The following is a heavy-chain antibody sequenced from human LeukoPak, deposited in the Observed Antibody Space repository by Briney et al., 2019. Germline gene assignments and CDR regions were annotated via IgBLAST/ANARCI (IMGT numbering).Heavy chain of an antibody. CDR3: ARERVYSYGLFDY. J-gene: IGHJ4*02. CDR1: GFTFSSYA. D-gene: IGHD5-18*01. V-gene: IGHV3-30-3*01. Sequence: PGRSLRLSCAASGFTFSSYAMHWVRQAPGKGLGWVAVISYDGSNRYYADSVKGRFTISRDNSKNTLYLQMNSLRAEDTAVYYCARERVYSYGLFDYWGQGTLVTVSS. CDR2: ISYDGSNR.